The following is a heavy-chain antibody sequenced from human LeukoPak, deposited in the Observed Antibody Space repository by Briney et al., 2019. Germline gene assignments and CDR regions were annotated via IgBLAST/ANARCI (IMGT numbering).Heavy chain of an antibody. CDR2: INPNSGGT. D-gene: IGHD3-22*01. J-gene: IGHJ4*02. CDR1: GYTFTGYY. V-gene: IGHV1-2*02. Sequence: ASVKVSCKASGYTFTGYYMHWVRQAPGQGLEWMRWINPNSGGTNYAQKFQGRVTMTRDTSISTAYMELSRLRSDDTAVYYCARGDYYDSSGLLTDWGQGTLVTVSS. CDR3: ARGDYYDSSGLLTD.